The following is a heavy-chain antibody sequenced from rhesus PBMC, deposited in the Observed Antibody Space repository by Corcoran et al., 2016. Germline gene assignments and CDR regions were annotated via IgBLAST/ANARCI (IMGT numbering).Heavy chain of an antibody. CDR2: IYGRRGNN. J-gene: IGHJ4*01. Sequence: QVQLQESGPVLVKPSETLSLTCAVPGGSFSRYCWGWFRQPPGQGLEWIGSIYGRRGNNENNPAIKSRATISRDTSKNQFSLKLSSVTAADTSVYYCARIFYGSSSTLYFDYWGQGVLVTVSS. CDR3: ARIFYGSSSTLYFDY. CDR1: GGSFSRYC. V-gene: IGHV4-160*01. D-gene: IGHD4-29*01.